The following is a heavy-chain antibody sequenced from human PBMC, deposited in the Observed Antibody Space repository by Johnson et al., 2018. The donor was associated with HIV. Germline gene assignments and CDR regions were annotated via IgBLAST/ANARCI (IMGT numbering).Heavy chain of an antibody. CDR1: GFTFSSYW. CDR3: AKEFRLGYPPQIDAFDI. D-gene: IGHD3-9*01. Sequence: VQLVESGGGVVQPGRSLRLSCAASGFTFSSYWMSWVRQAPGKGLEWVSVIYSGGSTYYADSVKGRFTISRDNAKNSLYLQMNSLRAEDTAVYYCAKEFRLGYPPQIDAFDIWGQGTMVTVSS. CDR2: IYSGGST. J-gene: IGHJ3*02. V-gene: IGHV3-66*01.